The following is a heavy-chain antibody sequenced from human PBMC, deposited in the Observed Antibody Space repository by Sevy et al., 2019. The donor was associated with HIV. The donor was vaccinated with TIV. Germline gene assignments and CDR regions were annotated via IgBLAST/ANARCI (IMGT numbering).Heavy chain of an antibody. V-gene: IGHV3-30-3*01. J-gene: IGHJ6*02. CDR3: ARPRANYVDNYFFYAMDV. Sequence: GGSLRLSCAASGFAFSNYYAMYWVRQAPGKGLKWVALISYDGNDKYYADFVKGRFTISRDNFKNTLYLQMNSLTAEDTAVYYCARPRANYVDNYFFYAMDVWGQGTTVTVSS. CDR2: ISYDGNDK. D-gene: IGHD4-17*01. CDR1: GFAFSNYYA.